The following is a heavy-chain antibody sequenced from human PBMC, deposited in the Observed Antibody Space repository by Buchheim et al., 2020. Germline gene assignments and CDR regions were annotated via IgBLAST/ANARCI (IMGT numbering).Heavy chain of an antibody. CDR1: GFTFSSYG. J-gene: IGHJ3*02. Sequence: QVQLVESGGGVVQPGRSLRLSCAASGFTFSSYGMHWVRQAPGKGLEWVAVISSDGSNKYYADSVKGRFTISRDNSKNTLYLQMNSLGAEDTAVYYCAKDDLDPHDAFDIWGQGT. V-gene: IGHV3-30*18. CDR2: ISSDGSNK. CDR3: AKDDLDPHDAFDI.